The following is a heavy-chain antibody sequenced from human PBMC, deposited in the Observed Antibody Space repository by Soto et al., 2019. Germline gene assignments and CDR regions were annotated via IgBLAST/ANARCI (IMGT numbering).Heavy chain of an antibody. CDR1: GGSISSGGYY. CDR2: IYYSGST. Sequence: QVQLQESGPGLVKPSQTLSLTCTVSGGSISSGGYYWSWISQHPGKGLEWIGYIYYSGSTYYNPSLKSRVTISVDTSKNQFSLKLSSVTAADTAVYYCARDRRKEAGSGYDYWGQGTLVTVSS. CDR3: ARDRRKEAGSGYDY. J-gene: IGHJ4*02. D-gene: IGHD3-10*01. V-gene: IGHV4-31*03.